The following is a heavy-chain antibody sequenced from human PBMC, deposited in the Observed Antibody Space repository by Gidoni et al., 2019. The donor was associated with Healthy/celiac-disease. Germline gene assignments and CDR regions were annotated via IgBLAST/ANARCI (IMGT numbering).Heavy chain of an antibody. CDR1: AFSLSPSGVD. CDR2: IYLDDDK. V-gene: IGHV2-5*02. D-gene: IGHD5-18*01. J-gene: IGHJ6*02. Sequence: QITLKASGPTLVKPTQTLTLTCTFSAFSLSPSGVDVGGIRQPPGKALEWLALIYLDDDKRYSPSLKSRLTSTKDTSKNQVVLTMTNMDPVDTATYYCAHARVEGYSYGLRGHHYYYYGMDVWGQGTTVTVSS. CDR3: AHARVEGYSYGLRGHHYYYYGMDV.